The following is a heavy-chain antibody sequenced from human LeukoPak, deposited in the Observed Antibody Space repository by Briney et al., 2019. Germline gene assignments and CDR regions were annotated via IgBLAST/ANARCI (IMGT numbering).Heavy chain of an antibody. CDR2: ISAYNGNT. D-gene: IGHD6-13*01. Sequence: GASVKVSCKASGYTFTTYGITWVRQAPGQGLEWMGWISAYNGNTKYAQKFQGRVSMTADTSTSTAYMELRSLRSDDTAVYYCARGRIAAAGNFDYWGQGTLVTVSS. CDR1: GYTFTTYG. V-gene: IGHV1-18*01. CDR3: ARGRIAAAGNFDY. J-gene: IGHJ4*02.